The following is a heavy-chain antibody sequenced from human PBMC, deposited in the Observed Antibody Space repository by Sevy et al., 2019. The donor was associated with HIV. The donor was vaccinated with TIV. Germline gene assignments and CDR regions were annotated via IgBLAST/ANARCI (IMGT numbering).Heavy chain of an antibody. V-gene: IGHV4-31*03. J-gene: IGHJ3*02. Sequence: SETLSLTCTVSGGSISSGGYYWSWIRQHPGKGLEWIGYIYYSGSTYYNPSLKSRVTISVDTSKNQFSLRLSSVTAADTAVYYCAATIVVVPAAIDAFDIWGQGTMVTVSS. CDR2: IYYSGST. CDR3: AATIVVVPAAIDAFDI. D-gene: IGHD2-2*01. CDR1: GGSISSGGYY.